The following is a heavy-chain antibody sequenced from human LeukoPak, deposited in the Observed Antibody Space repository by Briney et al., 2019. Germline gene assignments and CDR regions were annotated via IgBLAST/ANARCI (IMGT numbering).Heavy chain of an antibody. CDR3: ARGIDSRGGAFDI. Sequence: ASVKVSCKASGYTFTSYDINWVRQAPGQGLEWMGWMNPNSGNTGYAQKFQGRVTMTRNTSISTAYMELSSLRSEDTAVYYCARGIDSRGGAFDIWGQGTMVTVSS. D-gene: IGHD3-22*01. CDR2: MNPNSGNT. V-gene: IGHV1-8*01. CDR1: GYTFTSYD. J-gene: IGHJ3*02.